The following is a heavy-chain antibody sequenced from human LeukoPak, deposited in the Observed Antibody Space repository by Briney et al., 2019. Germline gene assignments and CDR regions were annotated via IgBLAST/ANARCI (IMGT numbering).Heavy chain of an antibody. Sequence: GRSLRLSCVASRFTFSTYEMNWVRQAPGQGREWVSYISSSGSTIHDADSLRGRFTISRENDKNSLYLPMNSLRAEDTDVYYCVRMSSGRYSDYFDHWGRGTLVIVTS. J-gene: IGHJ4*02. CDR3: VRMSSGRYSDYFDH. CDR2: ISSSGSTI. D-gene: IGHD1-26*01. V-gene: IGHV3-48*03. CDR1: RFTFSTYE.